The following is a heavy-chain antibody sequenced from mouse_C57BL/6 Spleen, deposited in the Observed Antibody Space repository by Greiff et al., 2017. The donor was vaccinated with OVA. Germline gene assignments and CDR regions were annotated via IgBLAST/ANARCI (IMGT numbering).Heavy chain of an antibody. Sequence: QVQLQQSGPELVKPGASVKISCKASGYAFSSSWMNWVKQRPGKGLEWIGRIYPGDGDTNYNGKFKGKATLTADKSSSTAYMQLSSLTSEDSAVYFCARELRLRLSFDYWGQGTTLTVSS. CDR3: ARELRLRLSFDY. CDR1: GYAFSSSW. D-gene: IGHD3-2*02. J-gene: IGHJ2*01. CDR2: IYPGDGDT. V-gene: IGHV1-82*01.